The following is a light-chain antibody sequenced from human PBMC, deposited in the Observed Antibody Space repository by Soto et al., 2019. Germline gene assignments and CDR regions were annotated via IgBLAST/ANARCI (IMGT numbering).Light chain of an antibody. CDR1: SSDVGAYND. J-gene: IGLJ2*01. Sequence: QSALTQPPSASGSPGQSVTISCTGSSSDVGAYNDVHWYQQHPGKAPKLIIYEGSKRPSGVPDRLSGSKSGTTASLTVSGHHDEDDACQYCSSYVGSNPVVFGGGTKLTVL. CDR2: EGS. V-gene: IGLV2-8*01. CDR3: SSYVGSNPVV.